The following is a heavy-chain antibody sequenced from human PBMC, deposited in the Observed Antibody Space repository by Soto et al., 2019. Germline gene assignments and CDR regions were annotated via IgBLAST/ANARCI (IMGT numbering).Heavy chain of an antibody. CDR1: VFTFSRYA. CDR2: ISGSGGST. D-gene: IGHD6-6*01. CDR3: AKADAYSSSDWFDP. Sequence: WWSLRLSSAASVFTFSRYAMSWVRQATGKGLEWVSAISGSGGSTYYADSVKGRFTISRDNSKNTLYLQMNSLRAEDTAVYSSAKADAYSSSDWFDPWGQGTLVTVSS. J-gene: IGHJ5*02. V-gene: IGHV3-23*01.